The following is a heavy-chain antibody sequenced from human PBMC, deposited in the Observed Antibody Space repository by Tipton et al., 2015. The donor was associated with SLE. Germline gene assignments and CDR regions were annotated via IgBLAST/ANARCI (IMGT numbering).Heavy chain of an antibody. V-gene: IGHV4-4*07. D-gene: IGHD4-17*01. CDR2: IYTSGST. Sequence: TLSLTCTVSGGSISSHYWSWIRQPAGKGLEWIGRIYTSGSTNYNPSLKSRVTISVDTSKNQFSLKLSSVTAADTAVYYCARDSTVTHEWYFDLWGRGTLVTVSS. CDR3: ARDSTVTHEWYFDL. CDR1: GGSISSHY. J-gene: IGHJ2*01.